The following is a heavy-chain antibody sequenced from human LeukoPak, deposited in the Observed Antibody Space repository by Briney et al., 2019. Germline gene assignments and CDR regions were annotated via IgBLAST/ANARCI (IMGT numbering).Heavy chain of an antibody. CDR3: VRHVARAFDI. CDR2: ISSSSSYI. CDR1: GFTFSSYS. J-gene: IGHJ3*02. Sequence: GGSLRLSCAASGFTFSSYSMNWVRQAPGKGLEWVSSISSSSSYIYYADSVKGRFTISRDNAKNSLYLQMNSLRAEDTAVYSCVRHVARAFDIWGQGTKVTVSS. V-gene: IGHV3-21*01.